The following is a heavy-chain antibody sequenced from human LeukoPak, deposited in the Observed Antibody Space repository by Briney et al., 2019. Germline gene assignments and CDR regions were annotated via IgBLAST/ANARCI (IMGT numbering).Heavy chain of an antibody. V-gene: IGHV3-23*01. Sequence: PGGSLRLSCAASGFTFSDYAMSWVRQAPGKGLEWVSAVSGSGRSTYYADSVKGRFTISRDTSKNTLHLQMNSLRAEDTAVYYCASGYSSGWYYFDYWGQGTLVTVSS. CDR1: GFTFSDYA. CDR3: ASGYSSGWYYFDY. D-gene: IGHD6-19*01. CDR2: VSGSGRST. J-gene: IGHJ4*02.